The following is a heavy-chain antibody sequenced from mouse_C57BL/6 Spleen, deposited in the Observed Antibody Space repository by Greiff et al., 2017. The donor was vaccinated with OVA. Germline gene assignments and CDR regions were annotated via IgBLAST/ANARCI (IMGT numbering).Heavy chain of an antibody. D-gene: IGHD1-1*01. Sequence: QVQLKESGAELVRPGTSVKVSCKASGYAFTNYLIEWVQQRPGQGLEWIGVINPGSGGTNYNEKLKGKAPLTADKSSSNAYMQLSSLTSEDSAVYYCASGGTTVVGSFDYWGKGTTLTVSS. J-gene: IGHJ2*01. CDR1: GYAFTNYL. V-gene: IGHV1-54*01. CDR3: ASGGTTVVGSFDY. CDR2: INPGSGGT.